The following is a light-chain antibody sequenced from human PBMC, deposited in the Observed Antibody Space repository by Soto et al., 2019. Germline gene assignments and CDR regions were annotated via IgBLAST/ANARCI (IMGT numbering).Light chain of an antibody. J-gene: IGLJ2*01. V-gene: IGLV2-8*01. Sequence: QSALTQPPSASGSPGQSVAISCTGTSSDVGGYDYVSWYQQHPGKAPKLLIYEVNKRPSEVSDRFSGSRSGNTASLTVSGLQAEDEADYYCSSYAGSNTVVFGGGTKVTVL. CDR1: SSDVGGYDY. CDR3: SSYAGSNTVV. CDR2: EVN.